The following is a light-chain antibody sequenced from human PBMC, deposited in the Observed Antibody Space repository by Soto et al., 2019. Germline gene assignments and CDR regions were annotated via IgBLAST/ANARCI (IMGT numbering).Light chain of an antibody. CDR1: QSVSSSY. CDR2: VAS. V-gene: IGKV3-20*01. J-gene: IGKJ1*01. Sequence: EIVLPQSPGTLSLSPGERATLSCRASQSVSSSYLAWYQQKPGQAPRLLIYVASSRATGIPDRFSGSGSGTDFPLTISRLEPEDFAVYYCQQYGSSPGTFGQGTKVEVK. CDR3: QQYGSSPGT.